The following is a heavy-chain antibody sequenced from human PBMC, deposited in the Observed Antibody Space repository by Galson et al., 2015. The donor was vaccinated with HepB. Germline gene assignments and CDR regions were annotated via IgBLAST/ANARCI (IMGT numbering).Heavy chain of an antibody. CDR3: ARGPPAQVSIEVAGGDY. V-gene: IGHV3-21*01. CDR1: GFTFSSYS. J-gene: IGHJ4*02. D-gene: IGHD6-13*01. CDR2: ISSSSSYI. Sequence: SLRLSCAASGFTFSSYSMNWVRQAPGKGLEWVSSISSSSSYISYADSVKGRFTISRDNAKNSLYLQMNSLRAEDTAVYYCARGPPAQVSIEVAGGDYWGQGTLVTVSS.